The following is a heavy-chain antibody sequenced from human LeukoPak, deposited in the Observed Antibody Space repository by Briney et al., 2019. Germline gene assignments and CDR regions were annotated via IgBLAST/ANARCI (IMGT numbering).Heavy chain of an antibody. CDR2: ISDSGST. CDR1: GGSISSYY. V-gene: IGHV4-59*01. CDR3: ARVRRYGTTGYHLDY. Sequence: SETLSLTCTVSGGSISSYYWSWIRQPPGKGLEWMGYISDSGSTNYNPSLKSRVTISVDTSKNQFSLKVNSVTAADTAFYYCARVRRYGTTGYHLDYWGQGTLVTVSS. J-gene: IGHJ4*02. D-gene: IGHD2/OR15-2a*01.